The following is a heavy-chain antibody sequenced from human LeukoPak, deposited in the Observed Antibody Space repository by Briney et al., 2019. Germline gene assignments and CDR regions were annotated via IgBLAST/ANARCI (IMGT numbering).Heavy chain of an antibody. CDR2: INQDGSEK. J-gene: IGHJ6*03. D-gene: IGHD5-24*01. CDR1: GFTFTTYW. V-gene: IGHV3-7*01. CDR3: ARVSGDGYNYYHNYYYMDV. Sequence: GGSLRLSCAASGFTFTTYWMTWVRQAPGKGLEWVANINQDGSEKYFVDSVKGRFTISRDNAKNSLYLQMNSLRVEDTAVYYCARVSGDGYNYYHNYYYMDVWGKGTTVTVSS.